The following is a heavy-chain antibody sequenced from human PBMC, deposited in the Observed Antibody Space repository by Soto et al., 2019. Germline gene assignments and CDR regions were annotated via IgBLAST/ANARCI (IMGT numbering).Heavy chain of an antibody. CDR2: IIPIFGTA. J-gene: IGHJ6*02. CDR3: ARSYSSSSETSNYYYYGMDV. D-gene: IGHD6-6*01. V-gene: IGHV1-69*13. Sequence: SVKVSCKASGGTFSSYAISWVRQAPGQGLEWMGGIIPIFGTANYAQKFQGRVTITADESTSTAYMELSSLRSEDTAVYYCARSYSSSSETSNYYYYGMDVWGQGTTVTVSS. CDR1: GGTFSSYA.